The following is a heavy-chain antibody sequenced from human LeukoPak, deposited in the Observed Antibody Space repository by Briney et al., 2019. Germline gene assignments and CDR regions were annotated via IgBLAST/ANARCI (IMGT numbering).Heavy chain of an antibody. D-gene: IGHD3-10*01. J-gene: IGHJ5*02. CDR3: ARDRFGGSCYES. Sequence: VGSLRLSCTASGFTFNNHYMTWVRQAPGKGLEWGANIKQDGSETYYLDSVRGRFTISRDNAKNSLYLQMNDVRAEDTAVYFCARDRFGGSCYESWGQGTLVTVTS. V-gene: IGHV3-7*04. CDR1: GFTFNNHY. CDR2: IKQDGSET.